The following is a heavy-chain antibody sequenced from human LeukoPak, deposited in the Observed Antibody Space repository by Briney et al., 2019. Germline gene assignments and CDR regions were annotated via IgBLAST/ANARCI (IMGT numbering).Heavy chain of an antibody. CDR2: ISADGGST. CDR3: AKESGKFDY. Sequence: GGSLRLSCVVSGINFADYAMHWVRQPPGKGLEWVSLISADGGSTFSADSVKGRFSISRDNSKNSLYLQMHSLRSEDTAMYYCAKESGKFDYWGQGTLVAVSS. CDR1: GINFADYA. J-gene: IGHJ4*02. V-gene: IGHV3-43*02.